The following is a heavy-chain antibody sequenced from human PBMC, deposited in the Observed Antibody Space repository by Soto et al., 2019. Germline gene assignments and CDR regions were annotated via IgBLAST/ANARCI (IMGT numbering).Heavy chain of an antibody. Sequence: SVSNAWMNWVRQAPGKGLEWVGRIKSKTEGGTTDYAAPVKGRFTISRDDSKNTLYLQMNSLKTEDTAVYYCTTTTYYDSSGYLMGNDYWGQGTLVTVSS. CDR3: TTTTYYDSSGYLMGNDY. CDR1: SVSNAW. CDR2: IKSKTEGGTT. V-gene: IGHV3-15*07. J-gene: IGHJ4*02. D-gene: IGHD3-22*01.